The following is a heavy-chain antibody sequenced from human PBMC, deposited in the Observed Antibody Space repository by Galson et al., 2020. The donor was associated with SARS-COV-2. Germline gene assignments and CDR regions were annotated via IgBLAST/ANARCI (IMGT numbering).Heavy chain of an antibody. Sequence: SETLSLTCTVPGGSISSSSYYWGWIRQPPGKGLEWIGNIYYSGRTYYNPSLKSRVTISVDTSKNQFSLKLSSVTAADTAVYYCASPYSGSYYYFDSWGQGTLVTVSS. V-gene: IGHV4-39*01. J-gene: IGHJ4*02. D-gene: IGHD1-26*01. CDR1: GGSISSSSYY. CDR2: IYYSGRT. CDR3: ASPYSGSYYYFDS.